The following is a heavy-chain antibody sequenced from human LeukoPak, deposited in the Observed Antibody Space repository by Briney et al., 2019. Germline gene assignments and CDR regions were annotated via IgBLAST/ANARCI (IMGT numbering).Heavy chain of an antibody. D-gene: IGHD6-6*01. CDR1: GFTFSSYA. V-gene: IGHV3-30-3*01. Sequence: GGSLRLSCAASGFTFSSYAMHWVRQAPGKGLEWVAVISYDGSNKYYADSVRGRFTISRDNSKNTLYLQMNSLRAEDTAVYYCARELAAFYYYYYGMDVWGQGTTVTVSS. CDR2: ISYDGSNK. J-gene: IGHJ6*02. CDR3: ARELAAFYYYYYGMDV.